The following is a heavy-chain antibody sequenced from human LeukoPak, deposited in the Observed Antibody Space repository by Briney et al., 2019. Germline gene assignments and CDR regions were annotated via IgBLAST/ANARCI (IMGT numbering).Heavy chain of an antibody. V-gene: IGHV1-18*01. CDR2: ISAYNGNT. Sequence: ASVKVSCKASGYTFTSYGISWVRQAPGQGLEWMGWISAYNGNTNYAQKLQGRVTMTTDTSTSTAYMELRSLRSDDTAVYYCATRRIQLWLPRRGNDAFDIWGQGTMVTVSS. D-gene: IGHD5-18*01. CDR3: ATRRIQLWLPRRGNDAFDI. J-gene: IGHJ3*02. CDR1: GYTFTSYG.